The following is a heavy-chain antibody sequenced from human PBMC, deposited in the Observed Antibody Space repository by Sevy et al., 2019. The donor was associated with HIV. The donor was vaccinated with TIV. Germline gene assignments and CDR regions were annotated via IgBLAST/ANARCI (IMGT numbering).Heavy chain of an antibody. V-gene: IGHV4-59*08. J-gene: IGHJ4*02. CDR1: GGSITSLS. CDR3: AGGNAWGRGYS. Sequence: SETLSLTCTVSGGSITSLSWNWIRQPPGKGLEWIANIYYNGHINYNPSLKSRVTLSLDTSKNQFSLRLRSATAADTAMYYCAGGNAWGRGYSWGQGTLVTVSS. CDR2: IYYNGHI. D-gene: IGHD1-26*01.